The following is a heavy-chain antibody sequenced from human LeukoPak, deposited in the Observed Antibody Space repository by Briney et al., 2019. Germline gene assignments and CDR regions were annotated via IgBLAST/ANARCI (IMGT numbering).Heavy chain of an antibody. J-gene: IGHJ5*02. V-gene: IGHV5-51*01. D-gene: IGHD6-13*01. Sequence: GESLKISCKGSGYSFTSYWIGWVRPVPGKGLDWIGIIYPVDSDTRYSPPFQGQVTISADKSISTAYLQWSSLKASDTGMYYCARRSAAAGTRRFDPWGQGTLVTVSS. CDR3: ARRSAAAGTRRFDP. CDR1: GYSFTSYW. CDR2: IYPVDSDT.